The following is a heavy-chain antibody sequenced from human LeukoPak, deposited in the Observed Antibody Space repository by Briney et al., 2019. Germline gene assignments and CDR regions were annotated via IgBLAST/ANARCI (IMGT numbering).Heavy chain of an antibody. CDR3: ARDPRGRDYFDY. V-gene: IGHV1-46*01. CDR1: GYTFTSYY. CDR2: INPSGGGT. Sequence: ASVKVSCEASGYTFTSYYMHRVRQAPGQGLEWMGIINPSGGGTSYAQKFQGRVTMTRDTSTSTVYMELSSLRSEDTAVYYCARDPRGRDYFDYWGQGTLVTVSS. J-gene: IGHJ4*02.